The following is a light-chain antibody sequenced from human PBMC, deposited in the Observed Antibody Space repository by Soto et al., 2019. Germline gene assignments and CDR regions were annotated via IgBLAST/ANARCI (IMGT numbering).Light chain of an antibody. V-gene: IGLV1-40*01. Sequence: QSVLTQPPSVSGAPGQRVTISCTGNNSNLGAGYDVHWYQQLPGAAPKLVIFGNRNRPSGVPERCSGSKSGTSASMAITGLQAEDGADYYGPAYDYRLTAFVFGGGTKLTVL. CDR3: PAYDYRLTAFV. CDR1: NSNLGAGYD. CDR2: GNR. J-gene: IGLJ3*02.